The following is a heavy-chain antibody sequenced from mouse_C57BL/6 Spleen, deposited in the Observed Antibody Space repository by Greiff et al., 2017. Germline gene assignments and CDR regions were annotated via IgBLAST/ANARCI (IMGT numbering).Heavy chain of an antibody. D-gene: IGHD2-4*01. CDR3: ARGGNYDYDRAWFAY. Sequence: QVQLQQSGAELVRPGTSVKMSCKASGYTFTNYWIGWAKQRPGHGLEWIGDIYPGGGYTNYNEKFKGKATLTADKSSSTAYMQFSSLTSEYSAIYCGARGGNYDYDRAWFAYWGQGTLVTVSA. V-gene: IGHV1-63*01. J-gene: IGHJ3*01. CDR1: GYTFTNYW. CDR2: IYPGGGYT.